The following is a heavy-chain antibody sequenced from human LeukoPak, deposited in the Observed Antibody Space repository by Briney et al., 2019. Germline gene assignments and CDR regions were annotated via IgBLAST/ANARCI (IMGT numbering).Heavy chain of an antibody. Sequence: SETLSLTCSVSGGSISSYYWGWIRQPAGKGLEWIGRIYTSGSTNYNPSLKSRVTMSVDTSKNQFSLKLSSVTAADTAVYYCARANKGPGVYERDWFDPWGQGTLVTVSS. CDR3: ARANKGPGVYERDWFDP. V-gene: IGHV4-4*07. CDR2: IYTSGST. J-gene: IGHJ5*02. D-gene: IGHD5/OR15-5a*01. CDR1: GGSISSYY.